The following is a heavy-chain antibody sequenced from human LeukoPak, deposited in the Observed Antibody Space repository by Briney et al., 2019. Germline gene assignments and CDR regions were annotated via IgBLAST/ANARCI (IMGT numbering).Heavy chain of an antibody. CDR3: ARSWAVVSPLDY. CDR2: IYSGDSR. CDR1: GLTVSSNY. Sequence: GGSLRLSCAASGLTVSSNYMSWVRQAPGKGLEWVSVIYSGDSRYYADSVKGRFTISRDNSKNTLYLQMNSLRAEDTAVYYCARSWAVVSPLDYWGQGTLVTVSS. D-gene: IGHD4-23*01. V-gene: IGHV3-53*01. J-gene: IGHJ4*02.